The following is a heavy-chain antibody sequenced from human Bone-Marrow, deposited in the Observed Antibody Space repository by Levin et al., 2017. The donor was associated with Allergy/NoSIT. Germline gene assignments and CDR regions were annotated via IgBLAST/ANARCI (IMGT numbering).Heavy chain of an antibody. Sequence: ASGPTLVKPTQTLTLTCTFSGFSLSTSGVGVSWIRQPPGKALEWLALIYWDDDLRYSPSLKRRLTITKDTSRNQVVLTMTNMDAEDTATYFCAHSQSLRPGLPGYNYGPLDFWGQGSLVVVSS. CDR3: AHSQSLRPGLPGYNYGPLDF. V-gene: IGHV2-5*02. CDR2: IYWDDDL. J-gene: IGHJ4*02. D-gene: IGHD5-18*01. CDR1: GFSLSTSGVG.